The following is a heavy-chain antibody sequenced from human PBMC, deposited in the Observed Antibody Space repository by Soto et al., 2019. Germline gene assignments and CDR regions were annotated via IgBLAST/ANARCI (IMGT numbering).Heavy chain of an antibody. Sequence: SQTLSLTCVISGDSVSSNSAAWNWIRQSPSRGLEWLGRTYYRSKWYNDYAVSVKSRITINPDTSKNQFSLQLNSVTPEDTAVYYCARALGLRPGNWFDPWGQGTLVTVSS. CDR3: ARALGLRPGNWFDP. CDR2: TYYRSKWYN. D-gene: IGHD4-17*01. V-gene: IGHV6-1*01. CDR1: GDSVSSNSAA. J-gene: IGHJ5*02.